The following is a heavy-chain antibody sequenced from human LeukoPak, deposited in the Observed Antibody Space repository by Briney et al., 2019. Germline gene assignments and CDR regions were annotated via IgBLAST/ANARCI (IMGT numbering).Heavy chain of an antibody. J-gene: IGHJ6*02. Sequence: VASVKVSCKASGYTFTSYGISWVRQAPGQGLEWMGWISAYNGNTNYAQKLQGRVTMTTDTSTSTAYMELSRLRSDDTAVYYCARHAYYYGSGSFGMDVWGQGTTVTVSS. CDR3: ARHAYYYGSGSFGMDV. D-gene: IGHD3-10*01. V-gene: IGHV1-18*01. CDR1: GYTFTSYG. CDR2: ISAYNGNT.